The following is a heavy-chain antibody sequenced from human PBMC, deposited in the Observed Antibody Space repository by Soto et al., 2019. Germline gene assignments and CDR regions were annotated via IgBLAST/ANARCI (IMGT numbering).Heavy chain of an antibody. V-gene: IGHV4-30-4*01. J-gene: IGHJ4*02. Sequence: SETLSLTCTVSGGSISSGDYYWSWIRQPPGKGLEWIGYIYYSGSAYYSPSLKSRVTISVDTSKNEFSLKLSSVTAADTAVYYRDRNVMTMVRGAYHRWGQGTRV. D-gene: IGHD3-10*01. CDR1: GGSISSGDYY. CDR2: IYYSGSA. CDR3: DRNVMTMVRGAYHR.